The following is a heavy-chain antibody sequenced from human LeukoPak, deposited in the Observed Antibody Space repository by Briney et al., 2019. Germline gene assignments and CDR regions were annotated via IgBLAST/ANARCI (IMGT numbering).Heavy chain of an antibody. CDR1: GGSISSSSYY. D-gene: IGHD5-24*01. J-gene: IGHJ4*02. V-gene: IGHV4-39*01. CDR3: TRGGDVYKLGNF. Sequence: SETLSLTCTVSGGSISSSSYYWGWIRQPPGKGLEWIGSMYYSGSTYCNPSLKSRVTLSVDTSKNQFSLMLKSVTATDTAVYYCTRGGDVYKLGNFWGQGTLVTVSS. CDR2: MYYSGST.